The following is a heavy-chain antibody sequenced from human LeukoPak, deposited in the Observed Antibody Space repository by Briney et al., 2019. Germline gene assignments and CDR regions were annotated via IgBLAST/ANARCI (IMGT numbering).Heavy chain of an antibody. V-gene: IGHV3-23*01. CDR3: AKRRGRAGDLWYYYGMDV. CDR2: ISGSGGRT. D-gene: IGHD7-27*01. Sequence: GGSLRLFCAASGFTFSSYDMSWVRQAPGKGLEGVSAISGSGGRTYYADSVKGRYTISRDNSKNTLYLQINSLRAEDTAVYYFAKRRGRAGDLWYYYGMDVWGQGTTVTVSS. CDR1: GFTFSSYD. J-gene: IGHJ6*02.